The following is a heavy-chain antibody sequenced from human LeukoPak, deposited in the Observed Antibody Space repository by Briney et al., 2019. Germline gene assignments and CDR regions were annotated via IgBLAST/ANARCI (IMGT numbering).Heavy chain of an antibody. J-gene: IGHJ6*03. D-gene: IGHD2-21*02. CDR1: GASIGSDY. Sequence: PSETLSLTCSVSGASIGSDYWSWIRQPPGKGLEWIGNIYSSETTKYNPSLRSRATISGDTSKNQFSLKLSSVTAADTAVYYCARHFPYCGGDCPYYYMDVWGKGTTVTVSS. V-gene: IGHV4-4*09. CDR2: IYSSETT. CDR3: ARHFPYCGGDCPYYYMDV.